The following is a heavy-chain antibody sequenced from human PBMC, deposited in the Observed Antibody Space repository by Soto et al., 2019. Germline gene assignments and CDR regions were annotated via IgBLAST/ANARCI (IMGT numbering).Heavy chain of an antibody. CDR2: IYYSGST. J-gene: IGHJ3*02. Sequence: QVQLQESGPGLVKPSQTLSLTCTVSGGSISSGGYYWSWIRQHPGKGLEWIGYIYYSGSTYYNPSLKSRVTISVDTSKNQFSLKLSSVTAADTAVYYCARDLQGPGVGGRAFDIWGQGTMVTVSS. CDR1: GGSISSGGYY. CDR3: ARDLQGPGVGGRAFDI. D-gene: IGHD3-16*01. V-gene: IGHV4-31*03.